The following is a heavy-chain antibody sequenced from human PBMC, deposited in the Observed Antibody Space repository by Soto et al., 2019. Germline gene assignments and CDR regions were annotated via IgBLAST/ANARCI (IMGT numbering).Heavy chain of an antibody. CDR1: GGSISSYY. J-gene: IGHJ4*02. Sequence: SETLSLTCTFSGGSISSYYWSWIRQPPGKGLEWIGYIYYSGSTNYNPSLKSRVTISVDTSKNQFSLKLSSVTAADTAVYYCARGTPYGDYAPYYYWGQGTLVTVSS. V-gene: IGHV4-59*01. D-gene: IGHD4-17*01. CDR2: IYYSGST. CDR3: ARGTPYGDYAPYYY.